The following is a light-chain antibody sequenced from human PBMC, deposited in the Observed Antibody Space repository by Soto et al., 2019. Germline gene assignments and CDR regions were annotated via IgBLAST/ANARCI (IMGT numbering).Light chain of an antibody. J-gene: IGKJ5*01. CDR3: KQYGSSPIT. V-gene: IGKV3-20*01. CDR1: QSVSSNY. Sequence: EVVLTQSPDTLSLSPGERATLSCRASQSVSSNYLAWYQQKPGQAPRLLIYGASSRATDIPDRFSGSGSGTDFTLTISRLEPEDLAVYYCKQYGSSPITFGQGTRLEIK. CDR2: GAS.